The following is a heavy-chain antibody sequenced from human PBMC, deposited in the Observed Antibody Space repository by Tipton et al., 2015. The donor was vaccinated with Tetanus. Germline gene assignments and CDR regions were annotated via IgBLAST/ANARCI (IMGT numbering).Heavy chain of an antibody. J-gene: IGHJ4*02. CDR3: ARDNYDSKDFSDY. CDR1: GFSLSDYW. D-gene: IGHD3-3*01. CDR2: ISASGHPI. Sequence: SLRLSCAASGFSLSDYWMSWIRQTPGKGLEWVAYISASGHPIFYTDSVKGRSTISTDNTKNHLYLQMNSLRVEDTGLYFCARDNYDSKDFSDYWGQGTLITVSS. V-gene: IGHV3-11*01.